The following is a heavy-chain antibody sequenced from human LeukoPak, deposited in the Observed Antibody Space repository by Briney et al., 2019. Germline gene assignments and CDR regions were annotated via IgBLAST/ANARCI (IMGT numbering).Heavy chain of an antibody. CDR1: XXTFXSYA. CDR3: AKVAYCSDGSCRVGLDV. V-gene: IGHV3-23*01. CDR2: IGASGAST. J-gene: IGHJ6*02. D-gene: IGHD2-15*01. Sequence: GGSLRLSCAASXXTFXSYAMKWVRXAPGKXXEXGSTIGASGASTYYADSVKGRFTISRDNSKNTLCLQMNSLRAEDTAVYYCAKVAYCSDGSCRVGLDVWGQGTTVTVSS.